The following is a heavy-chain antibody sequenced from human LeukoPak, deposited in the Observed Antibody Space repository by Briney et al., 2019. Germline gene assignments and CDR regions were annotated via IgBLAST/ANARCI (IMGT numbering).Heavy chain of an antibody. D-gene: IGHD2-21*02. CDR3: ARAWIMVTSHLDF. CDR2: MNPNRGDT. V-gene: IGHV1-8*01. Sequence: ASVKVSCKASGYTFTSYDIHWVRQATGQGLEWMGRMNPNRGDTDYAQKLQGRVTMTTDTSTSIAYMELRSLRSDDTAMYYCARAWIMVTSHLDFWGQGTLVTVSS. CDR1: GYTFTSYD. J-gene: IGHJ4*02.